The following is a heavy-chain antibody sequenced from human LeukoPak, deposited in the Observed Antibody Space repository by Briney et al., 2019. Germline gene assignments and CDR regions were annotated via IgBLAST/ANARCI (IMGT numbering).Heavy chain of an antibody. CDR1: GFTVSSNY. J-gene: IGHJ4*02. CDR2: IYSGGST. CDR3: ASKMLPAAEKGLAY. V-gene: IGHV3-53*01. D-gene: IGHD2-2*01. Sequence: PGGSLRLSCAASGFTVSSNYMSWVRQAPGKGLEWVSGIYSGGSTYHADSVKGRFTISRDNSKNTLYLHMNSLRADDTAVYYCASKMLPAAEKGLAYWGQGTLVTVSS.